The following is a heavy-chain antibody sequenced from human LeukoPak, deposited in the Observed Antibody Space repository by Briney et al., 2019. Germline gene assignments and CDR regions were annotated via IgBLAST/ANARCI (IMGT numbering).Heavy chain of an antibody. D-gene: IGHD2-2*01. Sequence: PGWSLRLSCAASGFTFSSYAISWFCQAPGKLLAWASAISGSVGSTYYAGSAKGRFTISRDNSKNTLYLQMNSQRAEDTAVYYCAKAPSTSCYSGFDYWGQGTLVTVSS. V-gene: IGHV3-23*01. CDR2: ISGSVGST. J-gene: IGHJ4*02. CDR1: GFTFSSYA. CDR3: AKAPSTSCYSGFDY.